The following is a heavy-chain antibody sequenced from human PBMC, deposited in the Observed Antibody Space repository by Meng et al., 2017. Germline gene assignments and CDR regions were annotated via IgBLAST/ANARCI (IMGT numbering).Heavy chain of an antibody. J-gene: IGHJ4*02. Sequence: SETLSLTCTVSGGSISSYYWSWIRQPAGKGLEWIGRIYTSGSTNYNPSLKSRVTMSVDTSKNQFSLKLSSVTAADTAAYYCARGFSVGYDSSGYYYVPPYFDYWGQGTLVTVSS. V-gene: IGHV4-4*07. CDR3: ARGFSVGYDSSGYYYVPPYFDY. CDR2: IYTSGST. CDR1: GGSISSYY. D-gene: IGHD3-22*01.